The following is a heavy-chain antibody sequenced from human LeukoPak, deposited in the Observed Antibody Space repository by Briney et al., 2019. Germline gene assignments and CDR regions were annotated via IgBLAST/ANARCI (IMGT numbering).Heavy chain of an antibody. CDR1: GFTFTNYW. J-gene: IGHJ4*02. Sequence: GGSLRLSCAASGFTFTNYWMSWVRQAPGKGLELVANIKQDRSEKYYVDSVKGRFTISRDNAKNSLYLQMNSLRAEDTAVYYCARANYYDSSGYINAKYYFDYWGQGTLVTVSS. CDR2: IKQDRSEK. CDR3: ARANYYDSSGYINAKYYFDY. V-gene: IGHV3-7*01. D-gene: IGHD3-22*01.